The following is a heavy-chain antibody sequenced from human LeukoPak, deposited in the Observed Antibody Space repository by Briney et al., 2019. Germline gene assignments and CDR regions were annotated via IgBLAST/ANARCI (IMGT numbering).Heavy chain of an antibody. Sequence: PGGSLRLSCAASGFTFSDYYMSWIRQAPGKGLEWVSYIGSSGNSFHYADSVKGRFIISRDNAKNSLYLQMNSLRAEDTGVYYCASGDFWTDYYRGLLDYWGQGTLVTVSS. CDR2: IGSSGNSF. CDR3: ASGDFWTDYYRGLLDY. D-gene: IGHD3/OR15-3a*01. J-gene: IGHJ4*02. V-gene: IGHV3-11*01. CDR1: GFTFSDYY.